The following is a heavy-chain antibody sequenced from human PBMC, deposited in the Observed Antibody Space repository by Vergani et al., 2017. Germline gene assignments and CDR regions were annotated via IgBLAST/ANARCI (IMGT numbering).Heavy chain of an antibody. Sequence: QVQLVESGGGLVKPGGSLRLSCAASGFTFSDYYMSWIRQAPGKGLEWVSYISSSSSYTNYADSVKGRFTISRDNAKNSLYLQMNSLRAEDTAVYYCASVVAAAPGYYWGQGTLVTVSS. CDR2: ISSSSSYT. D-gene: IGHD6-13*01. CDR3: ASVVAAAPGYY. J-gene: IGHJ4*02. V-gene: IGHV3-11*06. CDR1: GFTFSDYY.